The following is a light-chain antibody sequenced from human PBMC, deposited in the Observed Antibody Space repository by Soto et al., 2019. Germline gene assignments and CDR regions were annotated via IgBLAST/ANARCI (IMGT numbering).Light chain of an antibody. J-gene: IGKJ1*01. Sequence: DVVMTQSPLSLPVTLGQPAPISCRSSQSLVFSHGNTYLNWFQQRPGQSPRRLIYNVSNWVSGVPDRFSGSTSGSDFTLKISRVEPEDVGLYYCIQSTHPWTFGRGTKVEIK. CDR2: NVS. CDR1: QSLVFSHGNTY. V-gene: IGKV2D-30*01. CDR3: IQSTHPWT.